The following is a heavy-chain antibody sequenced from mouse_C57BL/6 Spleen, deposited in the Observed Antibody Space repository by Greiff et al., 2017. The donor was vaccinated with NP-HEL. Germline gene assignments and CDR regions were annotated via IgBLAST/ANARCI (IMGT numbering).Heavy chain of an antibody. Sequence: QVQLQQSGPELVKPGASVKISCKASGYAFSSSWMNWVKQRPGKGLEWIGRIYPGDGDTNYNGKFKGKATLTADKSSSTAYMQLSSLTSEDSAVYVCARWGYDGSSYHYAMDYWGQGTSVTVSS. D-gene: IGHD1-1*01. J-gene: IGHJ4*01. V-gene: IGHV1-82*01. CDR2: IYPGDGDT. CDR1: GYAFSSSW. CDR3: ARWGYDGSSYHYAMDY.